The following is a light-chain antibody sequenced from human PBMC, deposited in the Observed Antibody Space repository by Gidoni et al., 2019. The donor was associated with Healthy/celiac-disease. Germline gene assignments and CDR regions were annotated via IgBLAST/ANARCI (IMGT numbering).Light chain of an antibody. CDR2: AAS. V-gene: IGKV1-39*01. CDR3: QQSYRTPRT. CDR1: QSISSY. J-gene: IGKJ1*01. Sequence: DIQMTQAPSSLSASVGDRVTITCRASQSISSYVNWYQQKPGNAPKLLIYAASSLHSGVPSRFSGSGSGTDFPLTISSLQPEDFATYYCQQSYRTPRTFXQXTKVEIK.